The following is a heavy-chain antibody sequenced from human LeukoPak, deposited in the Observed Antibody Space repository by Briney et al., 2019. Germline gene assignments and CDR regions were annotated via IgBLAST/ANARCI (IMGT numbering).Heavy chain of an antibody. CDR3: ARGLRETGDGSSWYWFDP. J-gene: IGHJ5*02. V-gene: IGHV1-2*02. Sequence: ASVKVSCKASGYTFTGYYMHWVRQAPGQGLEWMGWINPNSGGTNYAQKFQGRVTMTRDTSTSTAYMELSSLRSDDTAVYFCARGLRETGDGSSWYWFDPWGQGTLVTVSS. D-gene: IGHD6-13*01. CDR2: INPNSGGT. CDR1: GYTFTGYY.